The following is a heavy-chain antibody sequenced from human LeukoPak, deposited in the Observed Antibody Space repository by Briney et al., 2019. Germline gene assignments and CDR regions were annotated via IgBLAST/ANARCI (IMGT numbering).Heavy chain of an antibody. CDR3: ASGSGWTSHYY. Sequence: EWIGYIYYSGSTNYNPSLKSRVTISVDTSKSQFSLKLSSVTAADTAVYYCASGSGWTSHYYWGQGTLVTVSS. V-gene: IGHV4-59*09. CDR2: IYYSGST. J-gene: IGHJ4*02. D-gene: IGHD6-19*01.